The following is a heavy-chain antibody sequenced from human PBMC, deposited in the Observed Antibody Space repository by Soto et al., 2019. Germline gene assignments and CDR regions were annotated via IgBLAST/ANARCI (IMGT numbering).Heavy chain of an antibody. V-gene: IGHV3-53*02. D-gene: IGHD3-10*01. CDR3: ARMLVMIYKPDAFDI. CDR1: GFAVSSSY. CDR2: IYRGGAT. J-gene: IGHJ3*02. Sequence: VQLVETGGGLIPPGGSLRLCCAASGFAVSSSYMSWVRQAPGKGLEWVSVIYRGGATYYRDSVEGRFTISREDSNNTVYIQLNNLRVDDTATYYCARMLVMIYKPDAFDIWGQGTRVTVSS.